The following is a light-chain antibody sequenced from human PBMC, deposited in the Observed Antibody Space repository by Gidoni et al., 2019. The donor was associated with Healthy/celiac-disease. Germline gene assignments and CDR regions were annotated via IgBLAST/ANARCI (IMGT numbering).Light chain of an antibody. CDR1: SSDVGGYNY. CDR2: DVS. Sequence: QSALRQRASVSGAPGQSITISCTGTSSDVGGYNYVSWYQQHPDKAPKLMIYDVSNRPSGVSNRFSGSKSGNTASLTISGLQAEDEADYYCSSYTSSSTRVFGTGTKVTVL. J-gene: IGLJ1*01. V-gene: IGLV2-14*03. CDR3: SSYTSSSTRV.